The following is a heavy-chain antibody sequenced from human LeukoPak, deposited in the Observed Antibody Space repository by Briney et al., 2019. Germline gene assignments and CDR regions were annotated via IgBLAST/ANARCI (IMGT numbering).Heavy chain of an antibody. CDR1: GGSISSGGYY. D-gene: IGHD2-15*01. CDR2: IYYSGST. J-gene: IGHJ4*02. CDR3: AREGGYCSGGSCYQGYFDY. V-gene: IGHV4-31*03. Sequence: SETLSLTCTVSGGSISSGGYYWSWIRQHPGKGLEWIGYIYYSGSTYYNPSLKSRVTISVDTSKNQFSLKLSSVTAADTAVYYCAREGGYCSGGSCYQGYFDYWGQGTLVTVSS.